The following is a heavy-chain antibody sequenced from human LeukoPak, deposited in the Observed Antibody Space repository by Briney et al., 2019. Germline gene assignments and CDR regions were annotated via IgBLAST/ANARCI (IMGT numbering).Heavy chain of an antibody. J-gene: IGHJ5*01. V-gene: IGHV3-48*01. CDR3: ARDVGYCSGGSCYRWFAS. CDR2: ISTSSAVM. CDR1: GFTFSNYW. Sequence: SGGSLRLSCAASGFTFSNYWMHWVRQAPGKGLEWVSYISTSSAVMYYADSVKGRFTISRDDARNSVSLQMNSLRADDTAVYYCARDVGYCSGGSCYRWFASWGQGTLVIVSS. D-gene: IGHD2-15*01.